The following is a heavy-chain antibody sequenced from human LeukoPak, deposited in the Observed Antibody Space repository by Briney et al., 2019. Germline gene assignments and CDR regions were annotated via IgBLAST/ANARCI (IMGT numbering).Heavy chain of an antibody. CDR2: ISAYNGNT. V-gene: IGHV1-18*01. D-gene: IGHD3-10*01. CDR3: ARDLSPLVLLWFGELPQGVYGMDV. Sequence: ASVRVSCKASGYTFTSYGISWVRQAPGQGLEWMGRISAYNGNTNYAQKLQGRVTMTTDTSTSTAYMELRSLRSDDTAVYYCARDLSPLVLLWFGELPQGVYGMDVWGQGTTVTVSS. J-gene: IGHJ6*02. CDR1: GYTFTSYG.